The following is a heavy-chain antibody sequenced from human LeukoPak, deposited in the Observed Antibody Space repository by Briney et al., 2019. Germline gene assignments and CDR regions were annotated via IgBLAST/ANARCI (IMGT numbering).Heavy chain of an antibody. D-gene: IGHD1-26*01. Sequence: QPGGSLRLSCAASGFTVSSNYMSWVRQAPGKGLEWVSVIYSGGSTYYADSVKGRFTISRDNSKNTLYLQMNSLRAEDTAVYYCASRDSGSYLWYFQHWGQGTLVTVSS. CDR3: ASRDSGSYLWYFQH. J-gene: IGHJ1*01. CDR2: IYSGGST. CDR1: GFTVSSNY. V-gene: IGHV3-53*01.